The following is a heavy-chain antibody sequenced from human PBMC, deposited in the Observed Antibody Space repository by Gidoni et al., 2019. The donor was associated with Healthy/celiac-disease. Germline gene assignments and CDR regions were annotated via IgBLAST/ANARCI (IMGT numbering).Heavy chain of an antibody. D-gene: IGHD3-22*01. CDR1: GRTFSSYA. V-gene: IGHV1-69*01. Sequence: QVQLVQSGAEVKKPGSSVKVSCKASGRTFSSYAISWVRQAPGHGLEWMGGIIPIFGTANYAQKFQGRVTITADESTSTAYMELSSLRSEDTAVYYCAADYYDSSGYLYYFDYWGQGTLVTVSS. CDR2: IIPIFGTA. CDR3: AADYYDSSGYLYYFDY. J-gene: IGHJ4*02.